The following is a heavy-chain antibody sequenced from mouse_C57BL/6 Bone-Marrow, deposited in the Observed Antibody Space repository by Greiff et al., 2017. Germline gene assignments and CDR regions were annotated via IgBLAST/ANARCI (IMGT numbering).Heavy chain of an antibody. Sequence: EVMLVESGGGLVKPGGSLKLSCAASGFTFSDYGMHWVRQAPEKGLEWVAYISSGSSTIYYADTVKGRFTISRDNAKNTLFLQMTSLRSEDTAMYYWARQSHYGSMDYWGQGTSVTVSS. V-gene: IGHV5-17*01. CDR3: ARQSHYGSMDY. J-gene: IGHJ4*01. CDR2: ISSGSSTI. D-gene: IGHD1-1*01. CDR1: GFTFSDYG.